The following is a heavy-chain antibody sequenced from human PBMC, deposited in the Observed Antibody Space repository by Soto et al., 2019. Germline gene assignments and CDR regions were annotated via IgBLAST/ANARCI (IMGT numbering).Heavy chain of an antibody. V-gene: IGHV1-24*01. J-gene: IGHJ4*02. CDR2: FEPEGGET. D-gene: IGHD3-22*01. CDR1: GYTLTELS. CDR3: ATRNWYYDSSGYGYYFDY. Sequence: GASVKVSCKVSGYTLTELSMHWVRQAPGKGLEWMGGFEPEGGETIYAQKFQGRVNMTEDTSTDTAYMDLSSLRSEDTAVYYCATRNWYYDSSGYGYYFDYWGQGTLVTVSS.